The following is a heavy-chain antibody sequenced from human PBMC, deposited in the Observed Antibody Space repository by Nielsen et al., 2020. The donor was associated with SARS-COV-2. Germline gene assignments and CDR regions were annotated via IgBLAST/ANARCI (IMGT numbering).Heavy chain of an antibody. Sequence: GESLNISCAASGFVFSNAWMNWVRQAPGKGLEWVGRIKTKIEGGTTDYAAPVKGRFSISRDDSKNTLDLQMNSLKTEDTAVYYCTTATRIAIFGLIVPPADYWGQGTPVTVSS. D-gene: IGHD3-3*01. V-gene: IGHV3-15*01. CDR1: GFVFSNAW. J-gene: IGHJ4*02. CDR3: TTATRIAIFGLIVPPADY. CDR2: IKTKIEGGTT.